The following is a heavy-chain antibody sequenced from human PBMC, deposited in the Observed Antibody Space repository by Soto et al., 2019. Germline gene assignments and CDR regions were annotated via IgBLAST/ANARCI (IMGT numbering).Heavy chain of an antibody. CDR1: GGSISSGGYY. J-gene: IGHJ3*02. CDR2: IYYSGST. Sequence: PSETLSLTCTVSGGSISSGGYYWSWIRQHPGKGLEWIGYIYYSGSTYYNPSLKSRVTISVDTSKNQFSLKLSSVTAADTAVYYCARVGMDYYDSSGLSIWGQGTMVTVS. D-gene: IGHD3-22*01. V-gene: IGHV4-31*03. CDR3: ARVGMDYYDSSGLSI.